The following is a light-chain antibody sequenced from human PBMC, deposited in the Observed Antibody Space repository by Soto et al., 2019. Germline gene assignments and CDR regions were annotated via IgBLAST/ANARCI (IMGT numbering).Light chain of an antibody. CDR3: QQLNSYPLT. CDR1: QGISSY. J-gene: IGKJ4*01. CDR2: AAS. Sequence: IQLTQSPSSLSASVGDRVTITCRASQGISSYLAWYQQKPGKAPNLLIYAASTLQSGVPSRFSGSGSGTDFTLTISSLQPEDFATYSCQQLNSYPLTFGGGTKVEIK. V-gene: IGKV1-9*01.